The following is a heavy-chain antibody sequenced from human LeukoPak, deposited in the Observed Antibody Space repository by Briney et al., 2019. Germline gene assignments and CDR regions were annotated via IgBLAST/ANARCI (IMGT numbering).Heavy chain of an antibody. Sequence: ASVKVSCKASGGTFSSYAISWVRQAPGQGIEWMGRIIPIFGIANYAQKFQGRVTITADKSTSTAYMELSSLRSEDTAVYYCARDIAARDDYWGQGTLVTVSS. J-gene: IGHJ4*02. D-gene: IGHD6-6*01. V-gene: IGHV1-69*04. CDR2: IIPIFGIA. CDR1: GGTFSSYA. CDR3: ARDIAARDDY.